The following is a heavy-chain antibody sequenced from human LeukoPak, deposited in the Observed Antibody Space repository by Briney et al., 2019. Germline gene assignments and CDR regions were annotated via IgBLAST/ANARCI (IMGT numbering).Heavy chain of an antibody. D-gene: IGHD3-3*01. CDR2: IYHSGST. CDR3: ARAATIFGRLTYFDY. Sequence: PSGTLSLTCAVSGGSISSSNWWSWVRQPPGKGLEWIGEIYHSGSTNYNPSLKSRVTISVDKSKNQFSLKLSSVTAADTAVYYCARAATIFGRLTYFDYWGQGTLVTVSS. J-gene: IGHJ4*02. CDR1: GGSISSSNW. V-gene: IGHV4-4*02.